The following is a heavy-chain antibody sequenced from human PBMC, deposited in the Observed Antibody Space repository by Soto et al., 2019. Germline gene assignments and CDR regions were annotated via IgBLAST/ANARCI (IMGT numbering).Heavy chain of an antibody. CDR3: TREPYDYVGGSYRYTGLT. CDR1: GFTFSSYA. Sequence: EVQLLESGGGLVQPGGSLRLSCAASGFTFSSYAMSWVRQAPGKGLEWVSAISGSGGSRYYADSVKGRFTISRDNSKNTLYLQMNSLRAEDTAVYYCTREPYDYVGGSYRYTGLTSGQRTLLTVSS. D-gene: IGHD3-16*02. V-gene: IGHV3-23*01. CDR2: ISGSGGSR. J-gene: IGHJ5*02.